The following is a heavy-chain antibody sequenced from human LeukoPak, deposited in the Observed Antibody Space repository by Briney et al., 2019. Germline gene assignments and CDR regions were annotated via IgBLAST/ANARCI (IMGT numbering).Heavy chain of an antibody. J-gene: IGHJ4*02. Sequence: SETLSLTCTVSGGPLSSSSYYWGWIRQPPGKGLEWIGSIYYSGSTYFNPSLKSRVTISVDTSKNQFSLKLSSVTAADTAVYYCASRGRGYSYGSFYYFDYWGQGTLVTVSS. CDR2: IYYSGST. CDR1: GGPLSSSSYY. CDR3: ASRGRGYSYGSFYYFDY. D-gene: IGHD5-18*01. V-gene: IGHV4-39*07.